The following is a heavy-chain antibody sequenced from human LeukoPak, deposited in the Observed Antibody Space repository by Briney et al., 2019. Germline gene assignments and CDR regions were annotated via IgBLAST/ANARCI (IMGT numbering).Heavy chain of an antibody. V-gene: IGHV4-30-4*01. CDR3: ARHLGTGSSWYPYYYYGMDV. CDR1: SGSISSGDYY. J-gene: IGHJ6*02. Sequence: PSETLSLTCTVSSGSISSGDYYWSWIRQPPGKGLEWFGYIYYSESTYSKPCIKSLFTIAVDTSKNQYSLSLTSVTAAVSDLYYRARHLGTGSSWYPYYYYGMDVWGQGTTVTVSS. CDR2: IYYSEST. D-gene: IGHD6-13*01.